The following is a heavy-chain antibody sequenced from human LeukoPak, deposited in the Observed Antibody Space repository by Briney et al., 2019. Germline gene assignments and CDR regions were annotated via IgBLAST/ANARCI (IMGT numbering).Heavy chain of an antibody. V-gene: IGHV1-69*13. Sequence: SVKVSCKASGGTFSSYAISWVRQAPGQGLEWMGGIIPIFGTANYAQKFKGRVTITADESTSTAYMELSSLRSEDTAVYYCARGECRDGYNCGYYYYYMDVWGKGTTVTVSS. CDR2: IIPIFGTA. J-gene: IGHJ6*03. D-gene: IGHD5-24*01. CDR1: GGTFSSYA. CDR3: ARGECRDGYNCGYYYYYMDV.